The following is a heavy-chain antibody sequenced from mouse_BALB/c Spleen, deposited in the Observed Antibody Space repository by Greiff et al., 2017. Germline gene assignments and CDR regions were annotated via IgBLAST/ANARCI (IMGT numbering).Heavy chain of an antibody. Sequence: QVHVKQSGAELAKPGASVKMSCKASGYTFTSYWMHWVKQRPGQGLEWIGYINPSTGYTEYNQKFKDKATLTADKSSSTAYMQLSSLTSEDSAVYYCARGYYGSSGAYWGQGTLVTVSA. D-gene: IGHD1-1*01. V-gene: IGHV1-7*01. J-gene: IGHJ3*01. CDR3: ARGYYGSSGAY. CDR1: GYTFTSYW. CDR2: INPSTGYT.